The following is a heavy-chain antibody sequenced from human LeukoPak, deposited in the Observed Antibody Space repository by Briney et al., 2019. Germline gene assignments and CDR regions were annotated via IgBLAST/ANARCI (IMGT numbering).Heavy chain of an antibody. CDR3: AREDASIAYDAFDI. J-gene: IGHJ3*02. CDR1: GGSISSYY. Sequence: SETLSLTCTVSGGSISSYYWSWIRQPPGKGLEWIGYIYYSGSTNYNPSLKSRVTISVDTSKNQFSLKLSSVTAADTAVYYCAREDASIAYDAFDIWGQGTMVTVSS. CDR2: IYYSGST. V-gene: IGHV4-59*12. D-gene: IGHD6-6*01.